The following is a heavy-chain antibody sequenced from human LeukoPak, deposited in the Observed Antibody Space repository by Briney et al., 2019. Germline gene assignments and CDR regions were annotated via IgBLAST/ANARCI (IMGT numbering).Heavy chain of an antibody. CDR2: MTGDSTYI. CDR3: ARDRGIAAASPDY. D-gene: IGHD6-13*01. Sequence: PGGSLRLSCAASRFTFSTYDMNWVRQAPGKGLEWVSSMTGDSTYIYYAASVKGRFTISRDNAKNTLYLQMNSLRAEDTAVYYCARDRGIAAASPDYWGQGTLVTVSS. J-gene: IGHJ4*02. CDR1: RFTFSTYD. V-gene: IGHV3-21*01.